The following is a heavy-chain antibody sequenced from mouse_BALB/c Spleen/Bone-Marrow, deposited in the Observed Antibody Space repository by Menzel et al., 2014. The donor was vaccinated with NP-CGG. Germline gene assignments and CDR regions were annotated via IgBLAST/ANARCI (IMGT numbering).Heavy chain of an antibody. V-gene: IGHV14-3*02. CDR3: ARWLPLAY. D-gene: IGHD2-2*01. CDR1: GFNIKDTY. CDR2: IDPANGNT. J-gene: IGHJ3*01. Sequence: DVQLQESGAQLVKPGASVKLSCTASGFNIKDTYMHWVKQRPEQGLEWIGRIDPANGNTKYDPKFQGQATITADTSSNTACLQLSSLTSEDTAVYYCARWLPLAYWGQGTLVTVSA.